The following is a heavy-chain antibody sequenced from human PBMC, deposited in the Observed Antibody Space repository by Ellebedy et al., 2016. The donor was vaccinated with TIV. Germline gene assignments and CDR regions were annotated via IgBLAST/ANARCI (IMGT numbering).Heavy chain of an antibody. CDR2: INQDGTEE. D-gene: IGHD5-12*01. CDR3: VRQARYSARLAD. CDR1: GFTFSNYF. Sequence: PGGSLRFSCVASGFTFSNYFMSWVRQSPGKGLEWVANINQDGTEENYLDSVKGRLTISRDNAKYSLFLQMNNLRVEDTAVYYCVRQARYSARLADWGQGTLVSVSS. J-gene: IGHJ1*01. V-gene: IGHV3-7*03.